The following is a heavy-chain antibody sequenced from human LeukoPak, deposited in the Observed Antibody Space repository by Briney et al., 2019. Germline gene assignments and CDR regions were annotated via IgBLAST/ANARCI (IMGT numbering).Heavy chain of an antibody. Sequence: PGGSLRLSCATSGFTFSYYWMTWVRQAPGKGLEWLANIKGDGSEKNYVASMKGRFTISRDSVNNSLYLQLNNLRVEDTAMYYCAREAAYWGQGTRVTVSS. CDR1: GFTFSYYW. CDR2: IKGDGSEK. D-gene: IGHD6-25*01. V-gene: IGHV3-7*03. J-gene: IGHJ4*02. CDR3: AREAAY.